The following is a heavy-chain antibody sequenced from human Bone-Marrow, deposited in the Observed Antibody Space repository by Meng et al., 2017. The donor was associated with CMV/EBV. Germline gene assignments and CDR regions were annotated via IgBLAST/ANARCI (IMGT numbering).Heavy chain of an antibody. Sequence: SGPTLVKPTQTLTLTCTFSGFSLSTSGMCVSWVRQPPGKALEWLALIDWDDDKYYSTSLKTRLTISKDTYKNQVVLTMTNMDPVDTATYYCARATMVRGPFDPWGQGTLVTVSS. CDR1: GFSLSTSGMC. D-gene: IGHD3-10*01. CDR3: ARATMVRGPFDP. V-gene: IGHV2-70*20. CDR2: IDWDDDK. J-gene: IGHJ5*02.